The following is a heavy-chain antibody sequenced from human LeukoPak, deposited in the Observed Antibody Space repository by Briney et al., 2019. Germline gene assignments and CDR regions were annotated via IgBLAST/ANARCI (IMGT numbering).Heavy chain of an antibody. Sequence: GGSLRLSCAASGFTFSSYSMHWVRQAPGKRLEWVSSISSSSSYIYYADSVKGRFTISRDNAKNSLYLQMNSLRAEDTAVYYCARGGIGVAGLFAYWGQWTLVTVSS. J-gene: IGHJ4*02. CDR1: GFTFSSYS. CDR3: ARGGIGVAGLFAY. V-gene: IGHV3-21*01. D-gene: IGHD6-19*01. CDR2: ISSSSSYI.